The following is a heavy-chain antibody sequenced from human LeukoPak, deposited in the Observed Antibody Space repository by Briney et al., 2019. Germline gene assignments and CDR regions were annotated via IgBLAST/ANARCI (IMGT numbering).Heavy chain of an antibody. Sequence: GMSPRLSCAASGFTFRNYGMHWVRQVPGKGLEWVAVISYDGSEKYYTDSVKGRFTISRDNFKNTLYLQMDSLRAEDTAVYYCARDLSGRYTVDYWGQGTLVTVSS. CDR2: ISYDGSEK. CDR1: GFTFRNYG. CDR3: ARDLSGRYTVDY. J-gene: IGHJ4*02. D-gene: IGHD1-26*01. V-gene: IGHV3-30*03.